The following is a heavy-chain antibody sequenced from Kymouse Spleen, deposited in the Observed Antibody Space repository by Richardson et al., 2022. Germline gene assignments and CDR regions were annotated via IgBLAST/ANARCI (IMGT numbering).Heavy chain of an antibody. J-gene: IGHJ6*02. V-gene: IGHV4-4*02. CDR2: IYHSGST. CDR1: GGSISSSNW. Sequence: QVQLQESGPGLVKPSGTLSLTCAVSGGSISSSNWWSWVRQPPGKGLEWIGEIYHSGSTNYNPSLKSRVTISVDKSKNQFSLKLSSVTAADTAVYYCARDRDYDILTGYYPNYYGMDVWGQGTTVTVSS. D-gene: IGHD3-9*01. CDR3: ARDRDYDILTGYYPNYYGMDV.